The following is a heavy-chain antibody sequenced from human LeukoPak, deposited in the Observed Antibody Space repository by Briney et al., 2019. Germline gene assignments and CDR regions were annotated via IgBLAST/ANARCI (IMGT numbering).Heavy chain of an antibody. D-gene: IGHD5-18*01. Sequence: ASVKVSCKASGYTFTNYGISWVRQAPGQGLEWMGWISTYSGTPNYAQKLQGRVTMTTDTSTNTAYMDLRSLRAEDTASYYCARTGKPYGYSYYQYYYMDVWGKGTTVTVSS. CDR2: ISTYSGTP. J-gene: IGHJ6*03. CDR1: GYTFTNYG. V-gene: IGHV1-18*01. CDR3: ARTGKPYGYSYYQYYYMDV.